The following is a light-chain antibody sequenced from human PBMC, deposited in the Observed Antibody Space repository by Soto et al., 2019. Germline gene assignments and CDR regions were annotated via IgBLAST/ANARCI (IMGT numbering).Light chain of an antibody. Sequence: DIVITRSPYTLTVSPGERATLSCRTSYSVSSNVAWYQQKPGQAPRLLIYAASTRATGIPARFSGSGSGTEFTLTISSLQSEDFAVYYCQQYNNWPRTFGQGTKVDIK. CDR1: YSVSSN. V-gene: IGKV3-15*01. J-gene: IGKJ1*01. CDR3: QQYNNWPRT. CDR2: AAS.